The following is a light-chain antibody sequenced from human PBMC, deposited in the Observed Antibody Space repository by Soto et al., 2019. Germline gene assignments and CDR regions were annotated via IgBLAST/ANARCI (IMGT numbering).Light chain of an antibody. Sequence: QLVLTQSPSASASLGASVKLTCTLSSGHSSYAIAWHQQQPDKGPRYLMKLNSDGSHTKGDGIPHRFSGSSSVAERYLTISSLQSEDEADYYCQTWGTGIWVFGGGTKLTVL. J-gene: IGLJ3*02. CDR3: QTWGTGIWV. CDR2: LNSDGSH. CDR1: SGHSSYA. V-gene: IGLV4-69*01.